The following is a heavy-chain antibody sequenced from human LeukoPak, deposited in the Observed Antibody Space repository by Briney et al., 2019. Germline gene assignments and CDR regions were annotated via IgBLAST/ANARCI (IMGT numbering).Heavy chain of an antibody. J-gene: IGHJ5*02. CDR1: GGSISSSSYY. CDR2: IYYSGST. D-gene: IGHD3-3*01. CDR3: ARAPYYDFWSGYPNWFDP. Sequence: PSETLSLTCTVSGGSISSSSYYWGWIRQPPGKGLEWIGSIYYSGSTYYSPSLKSRGTISVDTSKNQFSLKLSSVTAADTAVYYCARAPYYDFWSGYPNWFDPWGQGTLVTVSS. V-gene: IGHV4-39*07.